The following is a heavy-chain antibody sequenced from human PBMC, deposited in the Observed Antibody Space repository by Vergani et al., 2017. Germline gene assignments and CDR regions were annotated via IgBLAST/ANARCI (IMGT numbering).Heavy chain of an antibody. J-gene: IGHJ5*02. Sequence: QVQLVQSGAEVKKPGSSVKVSCKASGGTFSSYAISWVRQAPGQGLEWMGRIIPILGIANYAQKFQGRVTITADKSTSTAFMELSSLRSEDTAVYYCARESLNYYDSSGPCREFDPWGQGTLVTVSS. V-gene: IGHV1-69*04. D-gene: IGHD3-22*01. CDR3: ARESLNYYDSSGPCREFDP. CDR1: GGTFSSYA. CDR2: IIPILGIA.